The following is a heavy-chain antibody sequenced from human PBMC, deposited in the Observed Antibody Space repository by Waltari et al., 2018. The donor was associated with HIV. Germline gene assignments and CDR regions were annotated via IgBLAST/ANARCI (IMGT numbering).Heavy chain of an antibody. CDR2: TYFRSKWYI. Sequence: QVQLQQSGPGLVKPSQTLSLTCAISGDSVSSNSAAWNWIRQSPRRGLEWLGRTYFRSKWYIDYAVSGKSRITINPDTSKNHFSLQLNSVTPEDTAVYFCARGWDYDFWSGLEGGKFDPWGLGTLVTVSS. D-gene: IGHD3-3*01. J-gene: IGHJ5*02. CDR3: ARGWDYDFWSGLEGGKFDP. V-gene: IGHV6-1*01. CDR1: GDSVSSNSAA.